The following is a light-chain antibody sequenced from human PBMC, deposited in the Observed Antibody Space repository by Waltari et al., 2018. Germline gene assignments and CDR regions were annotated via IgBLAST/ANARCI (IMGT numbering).Light chain of an antibody. CDR2: YKSVSDK. V-gene: IGLV5-45*03. Sequence: QAVLTQPSSLSASPGASASLTCTLRSGINVGAYRIYWYQQTPGSPPQYLLRYKSVSDKGLGPGVPGRLAGSKEGSANAEILLITGLQSDDEADYYCMIFHGNAWVFGGGTKLTVL. J-gene: IGLJ2*01. CDR3: MIFHGNAWV. CDR1: SGINVGAYR.